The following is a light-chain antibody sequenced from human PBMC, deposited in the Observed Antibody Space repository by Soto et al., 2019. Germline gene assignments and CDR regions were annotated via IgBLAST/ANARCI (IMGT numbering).Light chain of an antibody. CDR3: ATWDDTLDGHVV. CDR2: STT. Sequence: QSVLTQPPSESGTPGQRITISCSGSNSNIGTKTVNWYHQPSGAAPRLLVYSTTYRPSGIPDRFSGSKSGTSASLAISGLRPDDEGDYFCATWDDTLDGHVVFGTGTKLTVL. CDR1: NSNIGTKT. J-gene: IGLJ2*01. V-gene: IGLV1-44*01.